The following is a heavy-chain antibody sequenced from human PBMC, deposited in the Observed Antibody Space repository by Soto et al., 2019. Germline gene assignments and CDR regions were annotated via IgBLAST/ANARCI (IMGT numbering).Heavy chain of an antibody. CDR1: GFTFSSYG. J-gene: IGHJ4*02. Sequence: QVQLVESGGGVVQPGRSLRLSCAASGFTFSSYGMHWVRQAPGKGLEWVAVISYDGSNKYYADSVKGRFTISRDNSKNTLDLQMNSLRAEDTAVYYCAKGAGVVVNTDVYDYWGQGTLVTVSS. CDR2: ISYDGSNK. V-gene: IGHV3-30*18. D-gene: IGHD3-22*01. CDR3: AKGAGVVVNTDVYDY.